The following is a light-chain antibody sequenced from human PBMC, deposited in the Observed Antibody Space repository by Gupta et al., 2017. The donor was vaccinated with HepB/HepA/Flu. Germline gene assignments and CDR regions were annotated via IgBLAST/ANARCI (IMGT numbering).Light chain of an antibody. CDR2: EVS. J-gene: IGLJ1*01. Sequence: RAVTISCTGTSSDVGGYNYVSWYQQHPGKGPTLLIYEVSKRPSGVPDRFSGSKSGNTASLTVSGLQAEDEADYYCSSYARREEVFGTGTKVTVL. V-gene: IGLV2-8*01. CDR3: SSYARREEV. CDR1: SSDVGGYNY.